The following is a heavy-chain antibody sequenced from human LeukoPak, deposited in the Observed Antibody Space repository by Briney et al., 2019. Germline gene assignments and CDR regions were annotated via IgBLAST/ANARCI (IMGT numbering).Heavy chain of an antibody. CDR3: ASQTPAAAGTPLPYYYYYGMDV. CDR2: ISSSSSTI. J-gene: IGHJ6*02. V-gene: IGHV3-48*01. D-gene: IGHD6-13*01. CDR1: GFTFSSYS. Sequence: GSLRLSCAASGFTFSSYSMNWVRQAPGKGLEWVSYISSSSSTIYYADSVKGRFTISRDNAKNSLYLQMNSLRAEDTAVYYCASQTPAAAGTPLPYYYYYGMDVWGQGTTVTVSS.